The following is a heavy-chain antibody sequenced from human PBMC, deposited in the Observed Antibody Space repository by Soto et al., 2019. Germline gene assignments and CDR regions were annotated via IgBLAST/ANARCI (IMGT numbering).Heavy chain of an antibody. CDR2: ISTGNGNT. V-gene: IGHV1-3*04. Sequence: SVKVSCKASGYTFTDYAMHWVRQAPGQRLEWMGWISTGNGNTKYSQKFQGRVTITRDTSATTAYMELSSIRSEDTAVYYCEKGSQMWTPGHWGQGTLVTVSS. J-gene: IGHJ4*02. D-gene: IGHD2-21*01. CDR1: GYTFTDYA. CDR3: EKGSQMWTPGH.